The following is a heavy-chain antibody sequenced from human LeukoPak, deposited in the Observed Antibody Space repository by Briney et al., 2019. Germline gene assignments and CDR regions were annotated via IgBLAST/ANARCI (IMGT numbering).Heavy chain of an antibody. Sequence: GGSLRLSCAASGFTFRDFSMHWVRQVAGKGLEWVSLISGDGGVTHYGDSVRGRFTISRDNSKNSLYLQMSSLRVEDTALYYCAKGNNSITYNFDYWGQGTLVTVSS. V-gene: IGHV3-43*02. J-gene: IGHJ4*02. CDR1: GFTFRDFS. CDR3: AKGNNSITYNFDY. CDR2: ISGDGGVT. D-gene: IGHD4-11*01.